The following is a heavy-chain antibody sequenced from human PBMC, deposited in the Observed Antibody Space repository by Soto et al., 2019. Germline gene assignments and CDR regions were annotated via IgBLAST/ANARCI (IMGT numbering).Heavy chain of an antibody. D-gene: IGHD3-9*01. V-gene: IGHV4-59*01. J-gene: IGHJ6*02. CDR2: IYYSGST. CDR1: GGSISSYY. CDR3: ARDQFGHYDIFGTYYYYGMDV. Sequence: SETLSLTCTVSGGSISSYYWSWIRQPPGKXLEWIGYIYYSGSTNYNPSLKRRVTISVDTSKNQFSLKLSSVTAADTAVYYCARDQFGHYDIFGTYYYYGMDVWGQGTTVTVSS.